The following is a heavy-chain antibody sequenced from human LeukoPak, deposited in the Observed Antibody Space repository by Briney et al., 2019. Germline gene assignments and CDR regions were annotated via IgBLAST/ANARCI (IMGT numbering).Heavy chain of an antibody. Sequence: PGGSLRLSCAASGFTFRSYAIHWVRQAPGKGLEWVAIISYDGSSQYYADSVKGRFTISRDNSKNTLYLQMNSLRAEDTAVYYCAKGDSSTWSRGNWFDPWGQGTLVTVSS. CDR3: AKGDSSTWSRGNWFDP. CDR2: ISYDGSSQ. D-gene: IGHD6-13*01. V-gene: IGHV3-30-3*01. J-gene: IGHJ5*02. CDR1: GFTFRSYA.